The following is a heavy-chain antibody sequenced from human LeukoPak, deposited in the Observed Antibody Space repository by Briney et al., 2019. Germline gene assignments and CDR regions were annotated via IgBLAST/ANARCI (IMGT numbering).Heavy chain of an antibody. Sequence: SETLSLTCAVYGGSFSGYYWSWIRQHPGKGLEWIGYIYYSGSTYYNPSLKSRVTISVDTSKNQFSLKLSSVTAADTAVYYCARFYDYVWGSYRSPAYDAFDIWGQGTMVTVSS. CDR1: GGSFSGYY. V-gene: IGHV4-31*11. D-gene: IGHD3-16*02. J-gene: IGHJ3*02. CDR3: ARFYDYVWGSYRSPAYDAFDI. CDR2: IYYSGST.